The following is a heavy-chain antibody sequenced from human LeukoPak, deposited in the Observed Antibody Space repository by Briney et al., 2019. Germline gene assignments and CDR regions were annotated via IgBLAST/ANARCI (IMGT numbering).Heavy chain of an antibody. Sequence: GGSLRLSCAASGFTFDDYGMSWIRQAPGKGLEWVSGIIWSGGSTGYADSVKGRFTISRDNAKNSVYLQMNSLRVEDTALYHCARDDYGSGSWNDYWGQGTLVTVSS. V-gene: IGHV3-20*01. J-gene: IGHJ4*02. CDR2: IIWSGGST. CDR3: ARDDYGSGSWNDY. D-gene: IGHD3-10*01. CDR1: GFTFDDYG.